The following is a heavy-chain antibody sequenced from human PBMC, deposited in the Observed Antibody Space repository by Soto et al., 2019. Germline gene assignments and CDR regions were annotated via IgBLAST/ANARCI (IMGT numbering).Heavy chain of an antibody. D-gene: IGHD2-15*01. V-gene: IGHV1-69*01. J-gene: IGHJ3*01. Sequence: QVQLVQSGAEVKKPGSSVKVSCKASGGTFSSYAISWVRQAPGQGLEWMGGIIPIFGTANYAQKFQGRVTITADESTSAAYMELRSVKSEETAVYYCASVQMRGSGGTSTYAFDFWAKGQWSPSLQ. CDR1: GGTFSSYA. CDR2: IIPIFGTA. CDR3: ASVQMRGSGGTSTYAFDF.